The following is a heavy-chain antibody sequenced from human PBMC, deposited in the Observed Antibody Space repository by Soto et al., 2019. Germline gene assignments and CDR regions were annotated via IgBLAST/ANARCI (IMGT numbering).Heavy chain of an antibody. CDR1: GFNFSSYS. Sequence: GGSLRLSCAASGFNFSSYSMNWVRQAPGKGLEWVSSISSSSSYIYYADSVKGRFTISRDNAKNSLYLQMNSLRAEDTAVYYCARVPEGFDISVYYYYSSSGMAVWAKGPRSPSP. D-gene: IGHD3-22*01. J-gene: IGHJ6*02. CDR3: ARVPEGFDISVYYYYSSSGMAV. CDR2: ISSSSSYI. V-gene: IGHV3-21*01.